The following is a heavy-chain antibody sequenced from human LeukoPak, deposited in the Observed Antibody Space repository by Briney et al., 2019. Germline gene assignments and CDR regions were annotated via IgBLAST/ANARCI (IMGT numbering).Heavy chain of an antibody. CDR2: IKQDGSEK. Sequence: GGPLRLSCVASGFTFNSYWMNWVRQAPGKGLEWVANIKQDGSEKYYVDSVKGRFTISRDNAKNSLYLQMNSLRAEDTAVYYCAKPITISGATDAFDIWGQGTMVTVSS. D-gene: IGHD3-3*01. CDR1: GFTFNSYW. V-gene: IGHV3-7*01. J-gene: IGHJ3*02. CDR3: AKPITISGATDAFDI.